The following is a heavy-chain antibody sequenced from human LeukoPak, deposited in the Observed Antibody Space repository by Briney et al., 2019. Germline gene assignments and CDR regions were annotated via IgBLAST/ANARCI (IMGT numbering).Heavy chain of an antibody. CDR1: GFTFSSYA. D-gene: IGHD2-15*01. V-gene: IGHV3-7*01. CDR3: AREGDYYCSGGSCYDY. Sequence: GGSLRLSCAASGFTFSSYAMSWVRQAPGKGLEWVANIKEDGSEKYYVDSVKGRFTISRDNAKNSVYLQMNSLRAEDTAVYYCAREGDYYCSGGSCYDYWGQGTLVTVSS. J-gene: IGHJ4*02. CDR2: IKEDGSEK.